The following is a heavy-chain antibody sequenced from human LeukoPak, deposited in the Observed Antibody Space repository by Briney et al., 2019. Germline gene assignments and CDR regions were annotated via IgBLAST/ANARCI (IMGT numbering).Heavy chain of an antibody. J-gene: IGHJ5*02. CDR3: ARDYYDSGGNWFDP. D-gene: IGHD3-22*01. V-gene: IGHV1-2*02. CDR2: INPNSGGT. CDR1: GYTFTGYY. Sequence: VASVKVSCKASGYTFTGYYMHWVRQAPGQGLEWMGWINPNSGGTNYAQKFQGRVTMTRDTSISTAYMELSRLRSEDTAVYYCARDYYDSGGNWFDPWGQGTLVTVSS.